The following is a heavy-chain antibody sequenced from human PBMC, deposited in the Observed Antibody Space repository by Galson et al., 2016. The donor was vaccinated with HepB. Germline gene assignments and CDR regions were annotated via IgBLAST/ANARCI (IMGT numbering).Heavy chain of an antibody. CDR3: ARVKGSAQDY. CDR2: IYYSGSA. V-gene: IGHV4-30-2*01. CDR1: GGFIASGGYS. D-gene: IGHD3-10*01. J-gene: IGHJ4*02. Sequence: TLSLTCAVSGGFIASGGYSWSWIRQPPGKGLEWIGYIYYSGSAFYNPSLKSRVTISVYLSENHFPLRLTSVSAADTAMYYCARVKGSAQDYWGQGTLVIVSS.